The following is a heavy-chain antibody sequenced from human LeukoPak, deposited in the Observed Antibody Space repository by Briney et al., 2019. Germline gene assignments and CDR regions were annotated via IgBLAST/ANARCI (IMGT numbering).Heavy chain of an antibody. CDR1: GFTFSSYG. J-gene: IGHJ4*02. Sequence: GGSLSLSCAASGFTFSSYGMHWVRQAPGKGLEWVAVIWYDGSNKYYADSVKGRFTISRDNSKNTLYLQMNSLRAEDTAVYYCARSGIVGATRVSGLDYWGQGTLVTVSS. CDR3: ARSGIVGATRVSGLDY. V-gene: IGHV3-33*01. D-gene: IGHD1-26*01. CDR2: IWYDGSNK.